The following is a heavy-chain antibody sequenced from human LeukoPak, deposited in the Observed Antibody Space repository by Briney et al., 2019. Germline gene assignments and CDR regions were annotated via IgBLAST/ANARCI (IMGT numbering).Heavy chain of an antibody. D-gene: IGHD6-19*01. Sequence: SETLSLTCAVSGASMRDHYWTWIRQPPGKGLEWIGSMYYMLNANSYNPSLKSRVSISVDTPDNQFSLKPKSVTAADTAVYYCATSFRSGWGFDSWGQGILVAVSS. CDR1: GASMRDHY. CDR3: ATSFRSGWGFDS. CDR2: MYYMLNA. V-gene: IGHV4-59*11. J-gene: IGHJ4*02.